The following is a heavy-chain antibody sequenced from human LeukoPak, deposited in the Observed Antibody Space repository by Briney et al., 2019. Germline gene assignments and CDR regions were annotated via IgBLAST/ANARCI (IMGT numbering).Heavy chain of an antibody. CDR2: ISGSGDNT. D-gene: IGHD3-22*01. CDR1: GFSFNNYA. J-gene: IGHJ6*02. Sequence: GGSLRLSCAAFGFSFNNYAMSWVRQAPGKGLEWVSAISGSGDNTYYADSVKGRFTISRDNSKNTLYLQMNSLRAEDTAVYYCAKEGLGSSGYYYYYYGMDVWGQGTTVTVSS. CDR3: AKEGLGSSGYYYYYYGMDV. V-gene: IGHV3-23*01.